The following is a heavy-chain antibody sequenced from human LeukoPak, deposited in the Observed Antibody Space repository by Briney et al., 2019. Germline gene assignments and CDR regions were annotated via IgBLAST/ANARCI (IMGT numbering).Heavy chain of an antibody. CDR3: ARVIPYTAGY. CDR2: ITGSGGST. Sequence: GGSLRLSCVVSGFTYSNYAMNWVRQAPGKGLEWVSGITGSGGSTYYADSVKGRFTISRDNAKNSLYLQMNSLRAEDTAVYYCARVIPYTAGYWGQGTLVTVSS. D-gene: IGHD2-2*02. J-gene: IGHJ4*02. CDR1: GFTYSNYA. V-gene: IGHV3-23*01.